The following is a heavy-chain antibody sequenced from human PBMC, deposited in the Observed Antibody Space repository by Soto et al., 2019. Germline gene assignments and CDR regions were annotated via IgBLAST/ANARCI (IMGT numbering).Heavy chain of an antibody. V-gene: IGHV3-53*04. J-gene: IGHJ3*02. CDR3: ARDLYYYDSSGYHAFDI. Sequence: EVQLVESGGGLVQPGGSLRLSCAASGFTVSSNYMSWVRQAPGKGLEWVSVIYSGGSTYYADSVKGRFTISRHNSKNTLYLQMNSLRAEDTAVYYCARDLYYYDSSGYHAFDICGQGTMVTVSS. D-gene: IGHD3-22*01. CDR2: IYSGGST. CDR1: GFTVSSNY.